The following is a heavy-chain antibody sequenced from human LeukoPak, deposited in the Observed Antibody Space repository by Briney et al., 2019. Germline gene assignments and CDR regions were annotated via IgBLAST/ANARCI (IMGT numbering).Heavy chain of an antibody. CDR3: ARVSGHSGSP. CDR2: IKEGGGKK. D-gene: IGHD5-12*01. J-gene: IGHJ5*02. Sequence: AGSLRPSCAASGSTSSIFWMGWVRQAPGKGLEWVGIIKEGGGKKYHVDSVGGRFTISRDNTKNSLYLQMSSLRGEDTAVYYCARVSGHSGSPWGQGTLVTVAS. CDR1: GSTSSIFW. V-gene: IGHV3-7*05.